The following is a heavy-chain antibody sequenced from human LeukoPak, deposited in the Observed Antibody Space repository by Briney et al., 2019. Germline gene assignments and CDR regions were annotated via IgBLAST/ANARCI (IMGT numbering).Heavy chain of an antibody. J-gene: IGHJ4*02. V-gene: IGHV4-59*01. CDR1: GGSISSYY. D-gene: IGHD3-16*02. CDR2: IYYSGST. Sequence: SETLSLTCTVSGGSISSYYWSWLRQPPGKGLEWIGYIYYSGSTNYNPSLKSRVTISVDTSKNQFSLKLSSVTAADTAVYYCARYVWGSYPTFDDYWGQGTLVTVSS. CDR3: ARYVWGSYPTFDDY.